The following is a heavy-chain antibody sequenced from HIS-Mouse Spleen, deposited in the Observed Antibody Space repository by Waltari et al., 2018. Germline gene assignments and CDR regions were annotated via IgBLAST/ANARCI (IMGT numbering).Heavy chain of an antibody. V-gene: IGHV1-8*01. D-gene: IGHD4-4*01. CDR1: GYTFTSYD. CDR2: RNPDSGNT. Sequence: QVQLVQSGAEVKKPGASVKVSCKASGYTFTSYDINWVRQDTGQGLEWMGWRNPDSGNTGYAQKFQGRVTMTRNTSISTAYMELSSLRSEDTAVYYCARGHDYSNYFDYWGQGTLVTVSS. CDR3: ARGHDYSNYFDY. J-gene: IGHJ4*02.